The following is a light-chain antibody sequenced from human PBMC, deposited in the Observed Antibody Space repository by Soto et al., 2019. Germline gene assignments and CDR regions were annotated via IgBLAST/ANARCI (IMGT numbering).Light chain of an antibody. CDR1: SSDVGGYNY. CDR3: CSFAGGYIYV. V-gene: IGLV2-11*01. CDR2: DVN. J-gene: IGLJ1*01. Sequence: QSALTQPCSVSGSPGQSVTISCTGTSSDVGGYNYVSWYQQHPGKAPKLMIYDVNKRPSGVPDRFSGSKSGNTASLTISGLHADDEADYYCCSFAGGYIYVFGAGTKV.